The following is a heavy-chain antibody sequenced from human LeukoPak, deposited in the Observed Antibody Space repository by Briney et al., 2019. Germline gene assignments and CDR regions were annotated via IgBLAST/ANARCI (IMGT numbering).Heavy chain of an antibody. D-gene: IGHD2-15*01. CDR3: ARTYCSGGSCYFDY. CDR2: IYHSGST. V-gene: IGHV4-30-2*01. Sequence: SETLPLTCAVSGGSISSGGYSWSWIRQPPGKGLEWIGYIYHSGSTYYNPSLKSRVTISVDRSKNQFSLKLSSVTAADTAVYYCARTYCSGGSCYFDYWGQGTLVTVSS. J-gene: IGHJ4*02. CDR1: GGSISSGGYS.